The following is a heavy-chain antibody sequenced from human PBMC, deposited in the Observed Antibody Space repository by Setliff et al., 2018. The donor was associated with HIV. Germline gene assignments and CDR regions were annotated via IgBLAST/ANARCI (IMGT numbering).Heavy chain of an antibody. D-gene: IGHD3-16*01. V-gene: IGHV1-46*01. CDR2: INPGGGST. Sequence: ASVKVSCKASGYTFTSYYMHWVRQAPGQGLEWMGVINPGGGSTTYAQKFQGRVTMTRDTSTSTVYMELSSLRSQDTAMYYCARGWGGQDSYYYGMDVWGPETLLVTVSS. CDR3: ARGWGGQDSYYYGMDV. J-gene: IGHJ6*01. CDR1: GYTFTSYY.